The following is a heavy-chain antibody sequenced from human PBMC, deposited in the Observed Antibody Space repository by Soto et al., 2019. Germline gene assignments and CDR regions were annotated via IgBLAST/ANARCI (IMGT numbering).Heavy chain of an antibody. Sequence: QITLKESGPTLAKPTQTLTLTCTFSGFSRSTSGLGVGWIRQPPGKALEWLALIYWDDDKHYSPSLKSRLTNTKGTSKSEGVLKMTYMDPVDTAAYYCGRLCYDILTGYDPLDYWGQGTLGTVAS. D-gene: IGHD3-9*01. CDR3: GRLCYDILTGYDPLDY. V-gene: IGHV2-5*02. CDR2: IYWDDDK. CDR1: GFSRSTSGLG. J-gene: IGHJ4*02.